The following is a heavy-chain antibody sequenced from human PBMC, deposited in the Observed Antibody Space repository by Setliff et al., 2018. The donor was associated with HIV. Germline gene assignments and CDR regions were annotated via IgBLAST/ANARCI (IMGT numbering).Heavy chain of an antibody. CDR2: AYHSGRT. Sequence: SETLSLTCAVSGYSITSGYSWGWIRQSPGKGLEWIGNAYHSGRTYYNPSLKSRVAMSIDTSKNQFSLRLNSVTAADTAMYYCVHSLLGAPMVDYRGQGTLVTVSS. CDR3: VHSLLGAPMVDY. CDR1: GYSITSGYS. D-gene: IGHD3-16*01. J-gene: IGHJ4*02. V-gene: IGHV4-38-2*01.